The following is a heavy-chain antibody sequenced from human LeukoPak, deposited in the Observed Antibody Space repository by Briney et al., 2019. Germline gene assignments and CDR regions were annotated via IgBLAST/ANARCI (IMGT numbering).Heavy chain of an antibody. V-gene: IGHV4-39*01. Sequence: PSETLFLTCTVSGGSISSSSYYWGWIRQPPGKGLEWIGSIYYRGSTYSNPSFKSRVTLSVDTSKNQFSLKLSSVTAADTAVYYCARHGRDSSWYRGGTSYYFDYWGQGTLVTVSS. CDR1: GGSISSSSYY. CDR2: IYYRGST. CDR3: ARHGRDSSWYRGGTSYYFDY. J-gene: IGHJ4*02. D-gene: IGHD6-13*01.